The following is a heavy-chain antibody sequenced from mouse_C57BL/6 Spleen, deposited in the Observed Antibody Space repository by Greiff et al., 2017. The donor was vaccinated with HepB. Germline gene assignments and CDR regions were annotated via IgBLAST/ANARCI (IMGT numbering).Heavy chain of an antibody. V-gene: IGHV7-3*01. CDR2: IRNKANGYTT. CDR3: ARYHYSKEGRYAMDY. J-gene: IGHJ4*01. CDR1: GFTFTDYY. D-gene: IGHD2-5*01. Sequence: EVKVVESGGGLVQPGGSLSLSCAASGFTFTDYYMSWVRQPPGKALEWLGFIRNKANGYTTEYSASVKGRFTISRVNSQSIRYLQMKALRSEDSATDYCARYHYSKEGRYAMDYWGQGTSVTVSS.